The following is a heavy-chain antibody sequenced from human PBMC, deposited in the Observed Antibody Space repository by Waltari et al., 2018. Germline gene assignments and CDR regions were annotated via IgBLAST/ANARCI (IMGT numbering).Heavy chain of an antibody. CDR1: GFPFPSYA. Sequence: EVQLLESGGGLVRPGGSLRLSCAASGFPFPSYAMSWVRQAPGKGLEWVSGLSGSGVSTYYADSVKGRFTISRDNSRNTLYLQMNSLSAEDTAVYYCARDRGAVAGNGFDYWGQGTLVTVSS. CDR2: LSGSGVST. J-gene: IGHJ4*02. CDR3: ARDRGAVAGNGFDY. D-gene: IGHD6-19*01. V-gene: IGHV3-23*01.